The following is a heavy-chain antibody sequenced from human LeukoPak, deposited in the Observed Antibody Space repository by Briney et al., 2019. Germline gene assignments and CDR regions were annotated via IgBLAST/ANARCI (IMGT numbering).Heavy chain of an antibody. J-gene: IGHJ4*02. V-gene: IGHV3-23*01. CDR3: AKDVYGDYGGLDY. CDR1: GFTFSSYW. CDR2: IRGSDGST. Sequence: GGSLRLSCAASGFTFSSYWMHWVRQAPGKGLEWVSSIRGSDGSTYYADSVKGRFAISRDNSKNTLYLQMNSLRAEDTAVYYCAKDVYGDYGGLDYWGQGTLVTVSS. D-gene: IGHD4-17*01.